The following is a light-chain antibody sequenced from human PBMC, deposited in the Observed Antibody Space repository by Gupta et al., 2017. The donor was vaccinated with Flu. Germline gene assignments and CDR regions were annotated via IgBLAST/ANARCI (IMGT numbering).Light chain of an antibody. V-gene: IGKV1-39*01. CDR2: VAS. J-gene: IGKJ1*01. CDR3: QQSDSTPYT. Sequence: DIQRTQSPSSLSASAGDRVTIPCRATQRSASYVYWYQQKGGEAPKLLIYVASNVQSGVPSRFSGSGCGTDLTLTISRLQPEDFATYYCQQSDSTPYTFGQGTKVEIK. CDR1: QRSASY.